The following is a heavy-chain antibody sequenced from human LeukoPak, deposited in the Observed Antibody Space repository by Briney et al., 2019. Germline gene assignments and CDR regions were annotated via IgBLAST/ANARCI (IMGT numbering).Heavy chain of an antibody. Sequence: GGSLRLSCAASGFSFSSYWMSWVRQAPGKGLEWVSAISGSGGSTYYADSVKGRFTISRDNSKNTLYLQMNSLRAEDTAVYYCAKGIAVAGLDYWGQGTLVTVSS. CDR3: AKGIAVAGLDY. V-gene: IGHV3-23*01. CDR1: GFSFSSYW. CDR2: ISGSGGST. J-gene: IGHJ4*02. D-gene: IGHD6-19*01.